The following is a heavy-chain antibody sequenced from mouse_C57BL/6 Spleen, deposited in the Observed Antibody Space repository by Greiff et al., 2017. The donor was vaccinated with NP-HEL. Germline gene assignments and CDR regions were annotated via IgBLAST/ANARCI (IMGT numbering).Heavy chain of an antibody. J-gene: IGHJ4*01. CDR2: INPGSGGT. CDR3: ARIYYDYDYAMDY. CDR1: GYAFTNYL. Sequence: QVQLQQSGAELVRPGTSVKVSCKASGYAFTNYLIEWVKQRPGQGLEWIGVINPGSGGTNYNEKFKGKATLTADKSSSTAYMQLSSLTSEDSAVYFCARIYYDYDYAMDYWGQGTSVTVSS. D-gene: IGHD2-4*01. V-gene: IGHV1-54*01.